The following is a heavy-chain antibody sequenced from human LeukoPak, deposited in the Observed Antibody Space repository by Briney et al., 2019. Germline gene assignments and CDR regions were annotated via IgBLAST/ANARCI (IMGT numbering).Heavy chain of an antibody. J-gene: IGHJ4*02. CDR3: ARGGRNYYDSSGYDFDY. D-gene: IGHD3-22*01. CDR1: GGSFSGYY. CDR2: MNHSGST. V-gene: IGHV4-34*01. Sequence: SETLSLTCAVYGGSFSGYYWSWIRKPPGKGKEWIGEMNHSGSTSYNPSLKSRVTISVDTSKNQFSLKLSSVTAADTAVYYCARGGRNYYDSSGYDFDYWGQGTLVTVSS.